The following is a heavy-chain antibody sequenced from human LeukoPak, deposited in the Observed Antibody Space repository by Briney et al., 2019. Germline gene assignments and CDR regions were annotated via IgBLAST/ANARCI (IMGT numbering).Heavy chain of an antibody. V-gene: IGHV3-21*06. CDR2: ISNGGSYT. Sequence: GGSLRLSCAASGFTFSGYNMNWVRQAPGKGLEWVSSISNGGSYTYYADSVKGRFTISRDNAKNSVYLKMNSLRAEDTAVYYCARDAFYLYDSGSWYPGALDIWSQGTMVTVSS. D-gene: IGHD6-13*01. CDR3: ARDAFYLYDSGSWYPGALDI. CDR1: GFTFSGYN. J-gene: IGHJ3*02.